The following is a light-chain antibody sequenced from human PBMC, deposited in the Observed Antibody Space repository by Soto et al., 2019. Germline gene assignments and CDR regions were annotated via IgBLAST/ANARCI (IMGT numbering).Light chain of an antibody. V-gene: IGLV4-69*01. CDR1: SGHSSYA. CDR2: LNSDGSH. CDR3: QTWGTGIVV. J-gene: IGLJ2*01. Sequence: QTVVTQSPSASASLGASVKLTCTLSSGHSSYAIAWHQQQPEKGPRYLMKLNSDGSHSKGDGIPDRFSGSSSGAERYLTISSLQSVDEADYYCQTWGTGIVVFGGGTKLTVL.